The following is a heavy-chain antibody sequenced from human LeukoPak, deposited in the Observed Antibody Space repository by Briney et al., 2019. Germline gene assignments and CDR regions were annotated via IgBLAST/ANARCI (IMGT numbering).Heavy chain of an antibody. J-gene: IGHJ4*02. Sequence: PSETLSLTCTVSGGSISSYYWSWLRQPPGKGLEWIGYIYYSGSTNYNPSLKSRVTISVDTSKNQFSLKLSSVTAADTAVYYCASSIAVAGPYHYFDYWGQGTLVTVSS. CDR2: IYYSGST. CDR1: GGSISSYY. D-gene: IGHD6-19*01. V-gene: IGHV4-59*08. CDR3: ASSIAVAGPYHYFDY.